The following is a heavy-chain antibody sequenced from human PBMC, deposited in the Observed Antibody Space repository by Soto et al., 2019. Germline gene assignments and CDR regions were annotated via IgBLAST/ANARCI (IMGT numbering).Heavy chain of an antibody. CDR1: GYNFNTYY. V-gene: IGHV5-51*01. Sequence: PGESLKISCKASGYNFNTYYIDWVRQMPGKGLEWMGMIYPNDGETIYSPSFEGHVTISVDKSTTTAYLQWNSLKASDTAIYYCARPRPQYLGLRYMGADVWGQGTSVTVSS. CDR3: ARPRPQYLGLRYMGADV. J-gene: IGHJ6*02. D-gene: IGHD2-2*02. CDR2: IYPNDGET.